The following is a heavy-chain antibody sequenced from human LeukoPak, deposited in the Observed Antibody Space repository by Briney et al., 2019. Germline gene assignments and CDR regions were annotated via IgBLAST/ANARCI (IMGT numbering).Heavy chain of an antibody. CDR3: ARDVSSSWADAFDI. V-gene: IGHV3-21*01. CDR2: ISSSSSYI. Sequence: RGSLRLSCAASGFTFSSYSMNWVRQAPGKGLEWVSSISSSSSYIYYADSVKGRFTIYRDNAKNSLYLQMNSLRAEDTAVYYCARDVSSSWADAFDIWGQGTMVTVSS. CDR1: GFTFSSYS. D-gene: IGHD6-13*01. J-gene: IGHJ3*02.